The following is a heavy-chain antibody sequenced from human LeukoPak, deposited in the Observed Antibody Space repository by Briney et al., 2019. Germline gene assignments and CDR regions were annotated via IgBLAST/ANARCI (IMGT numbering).Heavy chain of an antibody. Sequence: SQTLSLTCTVSGGSISSGNYYWSWIRQHAGKGLEWMGSIFYSGSTYYNPSLKSRVTISVDTSRNQFSLKLSSVTAADTAVYYCARDDVRGFSWGQGTLVTVSS. CDR3: ARDDVRGFS. CDR2: IFYSGST. V-gene: IGHV4-39*02. J-gene: IGHJ5*02. CDR1: GGSISSGNYY.